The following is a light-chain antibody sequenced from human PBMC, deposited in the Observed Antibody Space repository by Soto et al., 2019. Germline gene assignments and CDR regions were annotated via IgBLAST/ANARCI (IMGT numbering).Light chain of an antibody. V-gene: IGLV2-14*01. CDR1: SSDVGGYNY. CDR3: SSYTSSSTPYV. CDR2: EVS. J-gene: IGLJ1*01. Sequence: QSVLTQPASVSGPPGQSITISYTGTSSDVGGYNYVSWYQQHPGKAPKLMIYEVSNRPSGVSNRFSGSKSGNTASLTISGLQAEDEADYYCSSYTSSSTPYVFGTGTKVTVL.